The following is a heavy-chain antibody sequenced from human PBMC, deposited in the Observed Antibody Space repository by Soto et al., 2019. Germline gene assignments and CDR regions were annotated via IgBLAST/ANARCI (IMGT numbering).Heavy chain of an antibody. J-gene: IGHJ4*02. V-gene: IGHV3-30*18. CDR2: ISYDGSNK. CDR3: AKDRSSGWHQFDY. Sequence: GGSLRLSCAASGFTFSSYGMHWVRQAPGKGLEWVAVISYDGSNKYYADSVKGRFTISRDNSKNTLYLQMNSLRAEDTAVYYCAKDRSSGWHQFDYWGKGTLVTVAS. D-gene: IGHD6-19*01. CDR1: GFTFSSYG.